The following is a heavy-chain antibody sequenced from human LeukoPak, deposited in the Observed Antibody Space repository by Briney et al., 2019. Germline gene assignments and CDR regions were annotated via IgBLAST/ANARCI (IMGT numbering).Heavy chain of an antibody. D-gene: IGHD1-26*01. J-gene: IGHJ3*02. V-gene: IGHV3-21*01. CDR3: ARAQLVGATSHAFDI. CDR2: IDSSSTYM. Sequence: GGSLRLSCAASGFTFSTYTMNWVRQAPGKGLEWVSSIDSSSTYMFSADSLKGRFTISRDNAKSSLYLHMNSLRADDTAVYYCARAQLVGATSHAFDIWGQGTMVTVSS. CDR1: GFTFSTYT.